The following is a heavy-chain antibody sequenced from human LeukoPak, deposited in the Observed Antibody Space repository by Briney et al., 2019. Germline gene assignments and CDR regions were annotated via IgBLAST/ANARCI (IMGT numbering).Heavy chain of an antibody. CDR1: GFTFNTYA. CDR2: INGSGGSK. D-gene: IGHD4-17*01. V-gene: IGHV3-23*01. Sequence: GGSLRLSCAASGFTFNTYAMSWVRQAPGKGLEWVSAINGSGGSKYYVDSVKGRFTISRDNSKNTLYLQMNSLRAEDTAVYYYAKADYGDDWGYFDYWGQGTLVTVSS. J-gene: IGHJ4*02. CDR3: AKADYGDDWGYFDY.